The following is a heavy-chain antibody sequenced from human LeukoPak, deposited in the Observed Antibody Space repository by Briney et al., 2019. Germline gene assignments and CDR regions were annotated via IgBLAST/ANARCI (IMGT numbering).Heavy chain of an antibody. CDR2: IYPGDSDT. V-gene: IGHV5-51*01. CDR1: GYSFFSYW. CDR3: ARPGYCGGGSCYGFDY. D-gene: IGHD2-15*01. J-gene: IGHJ4*02. Sequence: GESLKISCKGSGYSFFSYWIGWVRQMPGKGLEWLGIIYPGDSDTRYSPSFQGQVTISADKSINTAYLPWSSLKASDTAMYYCARPGYCGGGSCYGFDYWGQGTLVTVSS.